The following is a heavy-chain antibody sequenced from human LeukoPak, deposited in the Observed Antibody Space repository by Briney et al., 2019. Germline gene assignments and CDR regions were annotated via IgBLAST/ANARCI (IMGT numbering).Heavy chain of an antibody. J-gene: IGHJ3*02. Sequence: SETLSLTCTVSGGSISSYYWSWIRQPPGKGLEWIGYINYSETTNYNPSLKRRVTISVDTSKNQFSLRLSSVTAADTAVYYCAGGIFGMVINGFDIWGQGTMVTVSS. CDR1: GGSISSYY. V-gene: IGHV4-59*01. D-gene: IGHD3-3*01. CDR2: INYSETT. CDR3: AGGIFGMVINGFDI.